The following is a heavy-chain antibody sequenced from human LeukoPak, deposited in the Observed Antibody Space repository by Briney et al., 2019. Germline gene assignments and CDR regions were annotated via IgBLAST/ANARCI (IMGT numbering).Heavy chain of an antibody. Sequence: GASVKVSCKASGYTFTSYGISWVRQAPGQGLEWMGWISAYNGNTNYAQKFQGRVTMTRDMSTSTVYMELSSLRSDDTAVYYCARDLVRWLRSFDYWGQGTLVTVSS. CDR2: ISAYNGNT. CDR1: GYTFTSYG. D-gene: IGHD5-12*01. J-gene: IGHJ4*02. V-gene: IGHV1-18*01. CDR3: ARDLVRWLRSFDY.